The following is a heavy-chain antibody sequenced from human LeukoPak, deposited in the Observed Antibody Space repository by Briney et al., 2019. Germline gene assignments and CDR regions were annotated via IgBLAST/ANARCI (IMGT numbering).Heavy chain of an antibody. CDR1: GGSISTYY. V-gene: IGHV4-59*08. D-gene: IGHD6-13*01. CDR2: ISYSGTT. Sequence: SETLSLTCTVSGGSISTYYWSWIRQPPGRGREWIGYISYSGTTNYTPSLKSRVTISVDTSKNQFSLKLNSVTAADTAVYYCARLAYTSSWYWIDYWGQGTLVTVSS. J-gene: IGHJ4*02. CDR3: ARLAYTSSWYWIDY.